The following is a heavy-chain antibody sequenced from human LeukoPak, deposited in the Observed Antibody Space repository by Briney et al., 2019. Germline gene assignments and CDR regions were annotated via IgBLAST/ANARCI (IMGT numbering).Heavy chain of an antibody. J-gene: IGHJ4*02. CDR2: ISGSGGST. CDR1: GFTFSSYA. CDR3: AREHREYQLLFGY. Sequence: GGSLRLSCAASGFTFSSYAMSWVRQAPGKGLEWVSAISGSGGSTYYADSVKGRFTISRDNAKNSLYLQMNSLRAEDTAVYYCAREHREYQLLFGYWGQGTQVTVSS. D-gene: IGHD2-2*01. V-gene: IGHV3-23*01.